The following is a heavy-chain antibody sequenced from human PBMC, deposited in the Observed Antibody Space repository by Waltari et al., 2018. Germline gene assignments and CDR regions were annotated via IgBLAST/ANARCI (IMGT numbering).Heavy chain of an antibody. D-gene: IGHD7-27*01. Sequence: QVSLSESGPARVRPPQTLTLTCTFSGFPLKTTGMCVSWIRQPPGKALEWLALVDWHDSLYYNTSLKTRLTVCQDDSTGQVVLKMTNMGSVDRGTYFCARFFAGSGAFDFWGQGLTVTVSS. V-gene: IGHV2-70*01. CDR2: VDWHDSL. CDR3: ARFFAGSGAFDF. J-gene: IGHJ4*02. CDR1: GFPLKTTGMC.